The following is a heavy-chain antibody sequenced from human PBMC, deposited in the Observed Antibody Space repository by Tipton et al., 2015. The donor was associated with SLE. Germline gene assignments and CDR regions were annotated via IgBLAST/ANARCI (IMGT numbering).Heavy chain of an antibody. CDR2: IYYSGST. CDR3: ARRPWGDYYMDY. D-gene: IGHD3-16*01. Sequence: GLVKPSETLSLTCTVSGGSISSHYWSWIRQPPGKGLEWIGYIYYSGSTNYNPSLKSRVTISVDTSKNQFSLKLSSVTAADTAVYYCARRPWGDYYMDYWGQGTLVTVSS. J-gene: IGHJ4*02. V-gene: IGHV4-59*08. CDR1: GGSISSHY.